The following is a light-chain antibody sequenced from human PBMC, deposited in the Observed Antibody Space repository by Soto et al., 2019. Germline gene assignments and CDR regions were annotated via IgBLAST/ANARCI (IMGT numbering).Light chain of an antibody. CDR2: GAS. CDR1: QSVSSN. Sequence: EIVMTQSPATLSVSPGERATLSCRASQSVSSNLAWYRQKPGQAPRLLIYGASTRATGIPARFSGSGSGTESTLTISSLQSEDFAVYYCQQYDNLPRTFGQGTKVEI. V-gene: IGKV3-15*01. CDR3: QQYDNLPRT. J-gene: IGKJ1*01.